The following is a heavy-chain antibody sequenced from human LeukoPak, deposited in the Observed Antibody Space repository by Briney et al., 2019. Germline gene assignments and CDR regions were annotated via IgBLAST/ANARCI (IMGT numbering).Heavy chain of an antibody. Sequence: SETLSLTCTVSGGSISSSSYYWGWIRQPPGKGLEWIGSIYYSGSTYYNPSLKRRVTISVDTSKNQFSLKLSSVTAADTAVYYCARHLYIPAAHDAFDIWGQGTMVTVSS. D-gene: IGHD2-2*01. J-gene: IGHJ3*02. CDR1: GGSISSSSYY. CDR3: ARHLYIPAAHDAFDI. V-gene: IGHV4-39*01. CDR2: IYYSGST.